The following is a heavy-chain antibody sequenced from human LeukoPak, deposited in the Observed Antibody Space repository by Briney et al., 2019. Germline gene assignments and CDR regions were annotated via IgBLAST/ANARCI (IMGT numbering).Heavy chain of an antibody. CDR1: GFTLSSYS. V-gene: IGHV3-21*01. D-gene: IGHD2-2*01. CDR2: ISSSGSYI. J-gene: IGHJ4*02. CDR3: ARDEYASSPGYFDY. Sequence: GGSLRLSCAASGFTLSSYSMNWVRQAPGKGLEWISCISSSGSYIYYADSVKGRFTISRDNAKNSLYLQMNNLRAEDTAVYYCARDEYASSPGYFDYWGQGTMVTVSS.